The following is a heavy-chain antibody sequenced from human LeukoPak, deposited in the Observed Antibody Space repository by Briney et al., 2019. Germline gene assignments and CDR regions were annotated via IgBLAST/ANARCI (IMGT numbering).Heavy chain of an antibody. CDR3: ARDREVAAAGTESNWFDP. J-gene: IGHJ5*02. Sequence: ASVKVSCKASGYTFTSYYMHWVRQAPGQGLEWMGIINPSGGSTSYAQKFQGRVTMARDTSTSTVYMELSSLRSEDTAVYYCARDREVAAAGTESNWFDPWGQGTLVTVSS. CDR1: GYTFTSYY. V-gene: IGHV1-46*01. CDR2: INPSGGST. D-gene: IGHD6-13*01.